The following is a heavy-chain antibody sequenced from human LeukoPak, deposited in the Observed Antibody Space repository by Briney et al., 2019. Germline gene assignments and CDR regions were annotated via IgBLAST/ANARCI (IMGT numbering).Heavy chain of an antibody. Sequence: GGTLRLSCAASGFTFSSYGMSWVRQAPGKGLEWVSAISDTGGSTYYADSVKGRFAISRDNPKNTLYLQMNSLRAEDTAVYYCAGHHQAYSRTYWGQGTLVTVSS. D-gene: IGHD6-13*01. V-gene: IGHV3-23*01. CDR1: GFTFSSYG. CDR2: ISDTGGST. CDR3: AGHHQAYSRTY. J-gene: IGHJ4*02.